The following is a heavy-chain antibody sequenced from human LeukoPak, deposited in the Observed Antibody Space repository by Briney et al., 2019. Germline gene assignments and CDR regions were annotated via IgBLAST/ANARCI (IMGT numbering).Heavy chain of an antibody. CDR1: GFTFNTYS. J-gene: IGHJ6*03. CDR2: ISGSSSNI. CDR3: ARDRSYYYMDV. Sequence: GGSLRLSCAASGFTFNTYSMNWVRQAPGKGLEWVSYISGSSSNIYYADSVKGRFTVSRDNAKNSLYLQMDSLGAEDAAVYYCARDRSYYYMDVWGKGTTVTVSS. V-gene: IGHV3-48*01.